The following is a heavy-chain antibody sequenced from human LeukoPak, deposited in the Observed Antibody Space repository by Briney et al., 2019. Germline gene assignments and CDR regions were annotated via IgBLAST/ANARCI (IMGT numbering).Heavy chain of an antibody. J-gene: IGHJ4*02. CDR3: ARDSGYNAFDY. CDR2: INQDGSAK. CDR1: GFLFSNSW. D-gene: IGHD5-12*01. Sequence: GGSLRLSCADSGFLFSNSWMAWVRQAPGRGLEWLANINQDGSAKTCVDSVKGRFTISRDNAKNSLYLQMNSPRADDTAMYYCARDSGYNAFDYWGQGTLVTVSS. V-gene: IGHV3-7*05.